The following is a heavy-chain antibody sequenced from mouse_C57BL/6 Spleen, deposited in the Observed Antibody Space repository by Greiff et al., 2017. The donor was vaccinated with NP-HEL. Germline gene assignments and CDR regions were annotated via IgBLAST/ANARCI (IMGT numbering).Heavy chain of an antibody. D-gene: IGHD2-2*01. Sequence: DVKLVESGPGLVKPSQSLSLTCSVTGYSITSGYYWNWIRQFPGNKLEWMGYISYDGSNNYNPSLKNRISITRDTSKNQFFLKLNSVTTEDTATYYCARGWFYAMDYWGQGTSVTVSS. V-gene: IGHV3-6*01. CDR3: ARGWFYAMDY. J-gene: IGHJ4*01. CDR1: GYSITSGYY. CDR2: ISYDGSN.